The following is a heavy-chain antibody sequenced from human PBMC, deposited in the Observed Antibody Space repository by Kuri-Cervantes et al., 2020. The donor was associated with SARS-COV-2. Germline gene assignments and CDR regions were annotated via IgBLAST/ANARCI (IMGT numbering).Heavy chain of an antibody. CDR3: AKDRGYDHYSGMDV. Sequence: GGSLRLSCAASGFTFSSYAMHWVRQAPGKGLEWVAVISYDGSNKYYADSVKGRFTISRDNSKNTLYLQMNNLRGEDTAVYYCAKDRGYDHYSGMDVWGQGTTVTVSS. D-gene: IGHD5-12*01. J-gene: IGHJ6*01. CDR2: ISYDGSNK. CDR1: GFTFSSYA. V-gene: IGHV3-30*07.